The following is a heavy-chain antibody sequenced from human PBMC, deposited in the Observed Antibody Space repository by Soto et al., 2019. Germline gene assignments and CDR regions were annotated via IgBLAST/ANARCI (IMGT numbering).Heavy chain of an antibody. CDR2: IYPGDSDT. D-gene: IGHD1-26*01. CDR3: ARLGGLVGATSLEYYFDP. V-gene: IGHV5-51*01. CDR1: GYSFTSYW. Sequence: PGASLKISCKGSGYSFTSYWIGWVRQMPGKGLEWMGIIYPGDSDTRYSPSFQGQVTISADKSISTAYLQWSSLKASDTAMYYCARLGGLVGATSLEYYFDPWGQGTMVTVSS. J-gene: IGHJ4*02.